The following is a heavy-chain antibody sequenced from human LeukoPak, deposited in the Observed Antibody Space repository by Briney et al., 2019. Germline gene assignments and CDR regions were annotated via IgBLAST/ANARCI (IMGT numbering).Heavy chain of an antibody. CDR2: IYYSGST. CDR1: GGSISSYY. V-gene: IGHV4-59*01. J-gene: IGHJ4*02. CDR3: ARGSSSRKPIDY. D-gene: IGHD6-13*01. Sequence: SETLSLTCTVSGGSISSYYWSWIRQPSGKGLEWIGYIYYSGSTNYNPSLKSRVTISVDTSKNQFSLKLSSVTAADTAVYYCARGSSSRKPIDYWGQGTLVTVSS.